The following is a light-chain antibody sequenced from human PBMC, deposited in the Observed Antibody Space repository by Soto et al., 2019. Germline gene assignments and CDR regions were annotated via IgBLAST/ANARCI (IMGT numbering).Light chain of an antibody. Sequence: DIQMTQSPSTLSASVGDRVTITCRASQSISPWLAWYQQKPGKAPKLLIQKASSLESGVPSRFSGSGSGTEFTLTISSLQPDDFATYYCQHYNSGTVFGQGTKLEIK. CDR3: QHYNSGTV. J-gene: IGKJ2*01. CDR1: QSISPW. CDR2: KAS. V-gene: IGKV1-5*03.